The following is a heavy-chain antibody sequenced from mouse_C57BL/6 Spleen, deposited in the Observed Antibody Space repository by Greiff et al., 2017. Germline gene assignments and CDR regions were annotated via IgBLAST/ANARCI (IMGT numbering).Heavy chain of an antibody. V-gene: IGHV5-9-1*02. CDR1: GFTFSSYA. J-gene: IGHJ3*01. Sequence: EVMLVESGEGLVKPGGSLKLSCAASGFTFSSYAMSWVRQTPEKRLEWVAYISSGGDYIYYADTVKGRFTISRDNARNTLYLQMSSLKSEDTAMYYCTRDSYYYGSSPFAYWGQGTLVTVSA. D-gene: IGHD1-1*01. CDR3: TRDSYYYGSSPFAY. CDR2: ISSGGDYI.